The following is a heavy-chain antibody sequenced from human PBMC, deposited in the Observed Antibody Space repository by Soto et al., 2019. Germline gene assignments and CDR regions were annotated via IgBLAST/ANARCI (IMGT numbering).Heavy chain of an antibody. CDR3: ARVDTAMAPDAFDI. CDR1: GYTFTGYY. Sequence: GASVKVSCKASGYTFTGYYMHWVRQAPGQGLEWMGWINPNSGGTNYAQKFQGWVTMTRDTSISTAYMEPSRLRSDDTAVYYCARVDTAMAPDAFDIWGQGTMVTVSS. V-gene: IGHV1-2*04. J-gene: IGHJ3*02. CDR2: INPNSGGT. D-gene: IGHD5-18*01.